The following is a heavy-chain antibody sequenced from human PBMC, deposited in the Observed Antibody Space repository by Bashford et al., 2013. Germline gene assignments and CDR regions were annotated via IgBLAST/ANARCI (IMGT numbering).Heavy chain of an antibody. V-gene: IGHV1-18*01. CDR3: ASVGLITYRLGELSSLDY. D-gene: IGHD3-16*02. CDR2: ISAYNGNT. CDR1: GYTFTSYG. Sequence: ASVKVSCKASGYTFTSYGISWVRQAPGQGLEWMGWISAYNGNTNYAQKLQGRVTMTTDTSTSTAYMELRSLRSDDTAVYYCASVGLITYRLGELSSLDYWGQGTLVTVSS. J-gene: IGHJ4*02.